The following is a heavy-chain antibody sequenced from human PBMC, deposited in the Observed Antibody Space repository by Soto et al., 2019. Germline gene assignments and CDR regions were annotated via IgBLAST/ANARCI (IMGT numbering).Heavy chain of an antibody. CDR1: GGSISSYY. CDR3: ARDSGEHVFDY. J-gene: IGHJ4*02. V-gene: IGHV4-59*01. Sequence: SQTLSLTCTVSGGSISSYYWSWIRQPPGKGLEWIGYIYYSGSTNYNPSLKSRVTISVDTSKNQFSLKLSSVTAADTAVYYCARDSGEHVFDYWGQGTLVTVSS. CDR2: IYYSGST. D-gene: IGHD3-10*01.